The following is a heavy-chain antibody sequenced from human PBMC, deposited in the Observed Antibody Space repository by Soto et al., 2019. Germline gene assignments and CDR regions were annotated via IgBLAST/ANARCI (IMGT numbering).Heavy chain of an antibody. CDR3: ARESYYGSGATVVGY. CDR2: INHSGST. J-gene: IGHJ4*02. D-gene: IGHD3-10*01. Sequence: SETLSLTCAVYGGSFSGYYWSWIRQPPGKGLEWIGEINHSGSTNYNPSLKSRVTISVDTSKNQFSLKLNSVTAADTAVYYCARESYYGSGATVVGYWGLGTLVPVSS. CDR1: GGSFSGYY. V-gene: IGHV4-34*01.